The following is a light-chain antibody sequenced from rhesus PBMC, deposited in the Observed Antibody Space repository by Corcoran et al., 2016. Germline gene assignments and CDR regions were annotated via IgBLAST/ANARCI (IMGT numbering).Light chain of an antibody. Sequence: DIQMTQSPSSLSASVGDRVTITCRARQGISNYLAWYQLKPMETPKLLVYAASGLQSGIPSRFSGSGSGTEVTLTISILQSEDMATYYWQQYYSTPYSFGQGTKVEIK. J-gene: IGKJ2*01. CDR2: AAS. V-gene: IGKV1-25*02. CDR3: QQYYSTPYS. CDR1: QGISNY.